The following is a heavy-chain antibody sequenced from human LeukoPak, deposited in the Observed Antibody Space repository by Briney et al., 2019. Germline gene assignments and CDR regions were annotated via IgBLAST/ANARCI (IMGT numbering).Heavy chain of an antibody. CDR1: GYTFTNYD. Sequence: ASVKVSCKASGYTFTNYDINWVRQGTGQGIEWMGGMNPNSGNTGYEQKFQGRVTMTRNTSISTAYMELSSLRSEDTAVYYCARGPSSRWLKNWFDPWGQGNLVTVSS. CDR2: MNPNSGNT. J-gene: IGHJ5*02. CDR3: ARGPSSRWLKNWFDP. V-gene: IGHV1-8*02. D-gene: IGHD5-24*01.